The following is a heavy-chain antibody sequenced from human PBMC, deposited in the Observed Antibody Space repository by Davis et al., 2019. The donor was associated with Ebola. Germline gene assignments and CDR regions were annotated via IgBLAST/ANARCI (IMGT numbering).Heavy chain of an antibody. D-gene: IGHD2-2*01. CDR3: AGLYCSSTSCSYGMDV. CDR1: GGSISSSSYY. Sequence: SETLSLTCTVSGGSISSSSYYWGWIRQPPGKGLEWIGSIYYSGSTYYNPSLKSRVTISVDTSKNQFSLKLSSVTAADTAVYYCAGLYCSSTSCSYGMDVWGQGTTVTVSS. J-gene: IGHJ6*02. V-gene: IGHV4-39*07. CDR2: IYYSGST.